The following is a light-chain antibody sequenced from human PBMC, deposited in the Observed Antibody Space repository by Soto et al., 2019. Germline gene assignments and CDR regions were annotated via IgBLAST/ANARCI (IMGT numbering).Light chain of an antibody. J-gene: IGKJ1*01. CDR1: QSISSN. Sequence: IVLTQSPATLSVSPGERATLSCRASQSISSNLAWYQQKPGQAPRLLIYAASTRATGIPARFSGSGSGTDFTLTISSLEPEDFAVYYCQQRSNWPRTFGQGTKVDIK. CDR3: QQRSNWPRT. V-gene: IGKV3-11*01. CDR2: AAS.